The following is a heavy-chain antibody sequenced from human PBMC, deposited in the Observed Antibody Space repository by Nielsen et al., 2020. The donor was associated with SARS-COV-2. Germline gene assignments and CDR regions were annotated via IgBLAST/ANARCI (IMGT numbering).Heavy chain of an antibody. V-gene: IGHV4-39*07. CDR2: IYYSGST. CDR3: AREREEMVVAATPIVWFDP. CDR1: GGSISSSSYY. Sequence: SETLSLTCTVSGGSISSSSYYWGWIRQPPGKGLEWIGSIYYSGSTYYNPSLKSRVTISVDTSKNQFSLKLSSVTAADTAVYYCAREREEMVVAATPIVWFDPWGQGTLVTVSS. J-gene: IGHJ5*02. D-gene: IGHD2-15*01.